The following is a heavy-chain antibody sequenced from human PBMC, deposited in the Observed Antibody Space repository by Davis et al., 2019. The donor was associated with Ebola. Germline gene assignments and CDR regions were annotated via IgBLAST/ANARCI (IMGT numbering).Heavy chain of an antibody. Sequence: GGPLRPSCAAPGFTSSDDYMNWIRQAPAKGLAWVAYIRGSGSTTYYADPVKGRFTISRDNSKNTLYLQMNSLRAEDTAVYYCARGAYSSSWYHFNYWGQGTLVTVSS. D-gene: IGHD6-13*01. V-gene: IGHV3-11*04. J-gene: IGHJ4*02. CDR1: GFTSSDDY. CDR3: ARGAYSSSWYHFNY. CDR2: IRGSGSTT.